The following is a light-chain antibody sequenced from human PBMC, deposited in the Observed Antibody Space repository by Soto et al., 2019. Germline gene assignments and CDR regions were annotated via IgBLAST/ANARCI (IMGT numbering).Light chain of an antibody. Sequence: QPVLTQSSSASASLGSSVKLTCTLSSGHSTYIIAWHQQQPGKVPRYLMKVDRSGNYDKGSGVPDRFSGSSSGAHRYLTISNFQLEDEADYYCETWDSNPYWVFGGGTKLTVL. CDR1: SGHSTYI. J-gene: IGLJ3*02. CDR2: VDRSGNY. V-gene: IGLV4-60*02. CDR3: ETWDSNPYWV.